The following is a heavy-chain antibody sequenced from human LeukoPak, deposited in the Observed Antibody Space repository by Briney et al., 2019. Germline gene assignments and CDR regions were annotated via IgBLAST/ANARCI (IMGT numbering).Heavy chain of an antibody. D-gene: IGHD3-3*01. CDR3: VRDLDSYDFWSGYWPDAFDT. J-gene: IGHJ3*02. Sequence: GGSLRLSCAASGFTFSSYGMHWVRQAPGKGLEWVAVIWHDGRNEYYVDSVRGRFIISRDNSRKTLYLQMNSLRAEDTAVYYCVRDLDSYDFWSGYWPDAFDTWGQGTMVSVSS. V-gene: IGHV3-33*01. CDR1: GFTFSSYG. CDR2: IWHDGRNE.